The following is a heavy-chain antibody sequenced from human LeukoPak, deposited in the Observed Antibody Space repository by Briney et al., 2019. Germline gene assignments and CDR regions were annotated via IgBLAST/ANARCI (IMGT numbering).Heavy chain of an antibody. J-gene: IGHJ6*02. V-gene: IGHV3-23*01. CDR2: ISGSGGST. D-gene: IGHD4-17*01. Sequence: PGAPLRSSCAAPGTTFSSYAMSWVRQAPGKGLEWVSAISGSGGSTYYADSVKGRFTISRDNSKSTLYLQMNSLRAEDTAVYYCAKDAVTTSRPYYYYGMDVWGQGTTVTVSS. CDR3: AKDAVTTSRPYYYYGMDV. CDR1: GTTFSSYA.